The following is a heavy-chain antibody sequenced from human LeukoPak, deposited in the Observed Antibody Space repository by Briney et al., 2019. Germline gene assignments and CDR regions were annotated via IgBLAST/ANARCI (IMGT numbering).Heavy chain of an antibody. Sequence: SETLSLTCTVSGGSISSYYWSWIRQPPGKGLEGIGYIYYTGTTKYNPSLKSRVTISVDTSKNQFSLKLSSVTAADTAVYHCASYDTNGHFDYWGQGILVTVSS. J-gene: IGHJ4*02. CDR1: GGSISSYY. V-gene: IGHV4-59*01. CDR3: ASYDTNGHFDY. CDR2: IYYTGTT. D-gene: IGHD2-8*01.